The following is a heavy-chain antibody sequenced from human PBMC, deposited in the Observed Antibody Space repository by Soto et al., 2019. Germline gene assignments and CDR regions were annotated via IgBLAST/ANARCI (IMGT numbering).Heavy chain of an antibody. CDR1: GDSVSSNSAA. CDR2: TYYRSKWYN. V-gene: IGHV6-1*01. J-gene: IGHJ6*02. Sequence: SQTLSLTCAISGDSVSSNSAALNLIMQSPSRGLEWLGRTYYRSKWYNDYAVSVKSRITINPDTSKNQFSLQLNSVTPEDTAVYYCARENNWNYYLYYGMDVWGQGTTVTVSS. D-gene: IGHD1-20*01. CDR3: ARENNWNYYLYYGMDV.